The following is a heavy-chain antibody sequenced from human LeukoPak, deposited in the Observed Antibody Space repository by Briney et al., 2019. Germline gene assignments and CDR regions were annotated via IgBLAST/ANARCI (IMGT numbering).Heavy chain of an antibody. CDR2: ISDSGGTR. D-gene: IGHD3-22*01. CDR3: AKREGYYDTSGYYAFDY. J-gene: IGHJ4*02. CDR1: GFTFSSYA. V-gene: IGHV3-23*01. Sequence: PGGSLRLSCAASGFTFSSYAMSWVRQAPGKGLEWVSAISDSGGTRNYADSVKGRFTISRDNSKNTLFLQMNSLKSEDTVVYYCAKREGYYDTSGYYAFDYWGQGILVTVSS.